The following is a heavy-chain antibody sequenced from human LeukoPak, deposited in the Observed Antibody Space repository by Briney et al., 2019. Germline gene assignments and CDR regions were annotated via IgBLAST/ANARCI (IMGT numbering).Heavy chain of an antibody. CDR2: IWYDGSNK. J-gene: IGHJ6*03. V-gene: IGHV3-33*01. CDR1: GFTFSSYG. Sequence: GGSLRLSCAASGFTFSSYGMHWVRQAPGKGLEWVAVIWYDGSNKYSADSVKGRFTISRDNSKNTLYLQMNSPRAEDTAVYYCARDGIAYYYYMDVWGKGTTVTVFS. CDR3: ARDGIAYYYYMDV. D-gene: IGHD1-14*01.